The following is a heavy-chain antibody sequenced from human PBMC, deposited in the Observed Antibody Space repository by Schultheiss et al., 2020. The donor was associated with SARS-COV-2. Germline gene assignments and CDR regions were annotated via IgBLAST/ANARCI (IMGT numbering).Heavy chain of an antibody. D-gene: IGHD4-17*01. V-gene: IGHV4-4*02. CDR2: IYHSGST. CDR3: ARATVTNYYYYYGMDV. Sequence: SETLSLTCAVSGGSISSSNWWSWVRQPPGKGLEWIGEIYHSGSTNYNPSLKSRVTISVDTSKNQFSLKLSSVTAADTAVYYCARATVTNYYYYYGMDVWGQGTTVTVSS. CDR1: GGSISSSNW. J-gene: IGHJ6*02.